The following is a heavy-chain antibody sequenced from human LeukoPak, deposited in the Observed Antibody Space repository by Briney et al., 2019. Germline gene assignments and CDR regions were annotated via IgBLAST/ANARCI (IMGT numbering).Heavy chain of an antibody. CDR1: GFTFSSYS. D-gene: IGHD6-19*01. CDR3: ARFTYSSGWYLDY. CDR2: ISSSSSYI. Sequence: RGSLRLSCAASGFTFSSYSMNWVRQAPGKGLEWVSSISSSSSYIYYADSVKGRFTISRDNAKNSLYLQMNSLRAEDTAVYYCARFTYSSGWYLDYWGQGTLVTVSS. J-gene: IGHJ4*02. V-gene: IGHV3-21*01.